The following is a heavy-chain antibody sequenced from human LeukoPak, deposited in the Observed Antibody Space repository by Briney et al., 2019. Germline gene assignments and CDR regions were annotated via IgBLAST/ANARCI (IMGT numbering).Heavy chain of an antibody. D-gene: IGHD4-23*01. CDR3: AKVPEWYGGNSGVDY. CDR2: ISYDGSNK. V-gene: IGHV3-30-3*01. Sequence: GGSLRLSCAASGFTFSSYAMHWVRQAPGKGLEWVAVISYDGSNKYYADSVKGRFTISRDNSKNTLYLQMNSLRAEDTAVYYCAKVPEWYGGNSGVDYWGQGTLVTVSS. J-gene: IGHJ4*02. CDR1: GFTFSSYA.